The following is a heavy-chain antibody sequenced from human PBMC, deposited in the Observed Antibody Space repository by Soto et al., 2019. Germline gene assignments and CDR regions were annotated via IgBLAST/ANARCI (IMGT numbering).Heavy chain of an antibody. CDR3: ARHRNWKADY. D-gene: IGHD1-1*01. Sequence: PSETLSLTCIVSGDSIRISIYQWGCIRQPPGRGLEWIGSAYYSESTYYNPSLKSRVTISVDTSKNQFSLRVNSVTAADTAVYYCARHRNWKADYWGQGTLVTVSS. CDR2: AYYSEST. V-gene: IGHV4-39*01. CDR1: GDSIRISIYQ. J-gene: IGHJ4*02.